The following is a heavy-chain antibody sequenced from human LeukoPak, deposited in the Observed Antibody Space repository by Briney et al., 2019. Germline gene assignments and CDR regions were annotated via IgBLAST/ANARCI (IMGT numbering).Heavy chain of an antibody. Sequence: PGGSLRLSCAASGFTFSSYEMNWVRQAPGKGLEWVSYISSGSTTYYADSVKGRFTISRDNAKNSLYLQMNSLRAEDTAVYYCARDHFDGSMFDYWGQGTLVTVSS. V-gene: IGHV3-48*03. D-gene: IGHD2-15*01. CDR2: ISSGSTT. CDR1: GFTFSSYE. J-gene: IGHJ4*02. CDR3: ARDHFDGSMFDY.